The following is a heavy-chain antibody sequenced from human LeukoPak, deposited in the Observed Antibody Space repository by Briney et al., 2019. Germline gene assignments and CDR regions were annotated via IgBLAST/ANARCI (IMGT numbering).Heavy chain of an antibody. CDR3: ARVTYYHDTSGYYDYYFYYYIDV. CDR1: GGSISSYY. CDR2: IYYSGST. Sequence: SETLSLTCTVSGGSISSYYWSWIRQPPGKGLEWIGYIYYSGSTNYNPSLKSRVTISVDTSKNQFSLKLTSVTAADTAVYYCARVTYYHDTSGYYDYYFYYYIDVWGTGTTVTVSS. V-gene: IGHV4-59*01. D-gene: IGHD3-22*01. J-gene: IGHJ6*03.